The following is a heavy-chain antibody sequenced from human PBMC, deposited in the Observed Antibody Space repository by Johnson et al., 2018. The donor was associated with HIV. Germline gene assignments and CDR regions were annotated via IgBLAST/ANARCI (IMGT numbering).Heavy chain of an antibody. CDR3: ARGRQLVHYDAFDI. CDR1: GFTFSTSG. J-gene: IGHJ3*02. V-gene: IGHV3-30*03. CDR2: ISNDGSNK. Sequence: QVQLVESGGGVVQPGRSLGLSCAASGFTFSTSGMHWVRQAPGKGLEWVAVISNDGSNKYYADSVKGRFTISRDNSKNTLYLQMNSLRAEDTALYYCARGRQLVHYDAFDIWGQGTMVTVSS. D-gene: IGHD6-13*01.